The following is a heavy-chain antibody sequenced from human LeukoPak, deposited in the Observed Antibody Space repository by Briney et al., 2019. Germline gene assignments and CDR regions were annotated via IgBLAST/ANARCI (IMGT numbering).Heavy chain of an antibody. Sequence: GGSLRLSCAASGFTFSSYGMHWVRQAPGKGLEWVAVIWYDGSNKYYADSVKGRFTISRDNSKNTLYLQMNSLRAEDTALYYCARAGSGSYSPYYYYYMDVWGKGTTVTVSS. CDR1: GFTFSSYG. CDR2: IWYDGSNK. D-gene: IGHD3-10*01. J-gene: IGHJ6*03. V-gene: IGHV3-33*01. CDR3: ARAGSGSYSPYYYYYMDV.